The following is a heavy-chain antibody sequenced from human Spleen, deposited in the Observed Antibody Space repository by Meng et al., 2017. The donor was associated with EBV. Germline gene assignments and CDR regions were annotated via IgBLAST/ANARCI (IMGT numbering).Heavy chain of an antibody. CDR1: XGTFSSYA. Sequence: QVQLVQSGAEVKKXXSXVKVSXXAXXGTFSSYAISWVRQAPGQGLEWMGGIIPIFGTANYAQKFQGRVTITADESTSTAYMELSSLRSEDTAVYYCARATYYYDSSGSYPPLFYWGQGTLVTVSS. CDR2: IIPIFGTA. CDR3: ARATYYYDSSGSYPPLFY. J-gene: IGHJ4*02. D-gene: IGHD3-22*01. V-gene: IGHV1-69*01.